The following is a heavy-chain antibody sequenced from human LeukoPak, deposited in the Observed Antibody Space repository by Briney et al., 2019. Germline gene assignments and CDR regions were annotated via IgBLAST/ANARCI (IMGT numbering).Heavy chain of an antibody. Sequence: GASVKVSCKASGYTSTSYGISWVRQAPGQGLEWMGWISAYAQKLQGRVTMTTDTSTSTAYMELRSLRSDDTAVYYCARRVPSYYGAFDIWGQGTMVTVSS. CDR2: ISA. CDR3: ARRVPSYYGAFDI. V-gene: IGHV1-18*01. J-gene: IGHJ3*02. CDR1: GYTSTSYG. D-gene: IGHD3-10*01.